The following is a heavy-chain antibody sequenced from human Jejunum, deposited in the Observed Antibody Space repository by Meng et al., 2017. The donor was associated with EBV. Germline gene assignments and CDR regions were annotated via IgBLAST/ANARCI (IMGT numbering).Heavy chain of an antibody. V-gene: IGHV3-23*04. J-gene: IGHJ5*02. CDR1: GFTFNSHT. CDR3: AKLTRA. Sequence: GQPVGARGGLVQPWGSLSLSCAASGFTFNSHTMRWVRQAPGKGLEWVSAITDSGGSTYYTDSVKGRFTISRDNSKNTLYLQMNSLRAEDTAVYYCAKLTRAWGQGTLVTVSS. CDR2: ITDSGGST.